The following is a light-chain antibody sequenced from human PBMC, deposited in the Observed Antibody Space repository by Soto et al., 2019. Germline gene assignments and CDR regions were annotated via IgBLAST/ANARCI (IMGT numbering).Light chain of an antibody. CDR1: QSISNW. CDR3: EQYDTYYT. Sequence: DFQMTQSPSTLSASVGDTVTITCRASQSISNWLAWYQQKPGKAPTLLIYDVSRLDSGVPSRFSGSGSGTQFTPPICSLQHGDFATDYCEQYDTYYTFGQGTKV. J-gene: IGKJ2*01. CDR2: DVS. V-gene: IGKV1-5*01.